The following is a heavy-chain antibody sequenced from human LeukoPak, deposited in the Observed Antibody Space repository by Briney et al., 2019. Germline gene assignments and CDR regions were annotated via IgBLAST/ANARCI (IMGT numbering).Heavy chain of an antibody. CDR1: GTSVRSGRYY. Sequence: SETLSLTCSVSGTSVRSGRYYWTWIRQHPGRGLEWIGNVYYSGSNRYNPSLKSRVSMSTDTSKNQFSLRLTSVTAADTAVYYCATDLQSRYSYGSRGWFDPWGQGTLVIVSS. CDR2: VYYSGSN. J-gene: IGHJ5*02. V-gene: IGHV4-31*03. CDR3: ATDLQSRYSYGSRGWFDP. D-gene: IGHD5-18*01.